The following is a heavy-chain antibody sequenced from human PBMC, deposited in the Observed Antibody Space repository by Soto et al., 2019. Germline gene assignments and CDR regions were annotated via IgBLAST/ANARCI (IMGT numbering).Heavy chain of an antibody. D-gene: IGHD3-10*01. CDR1: CVSIRSYY. Sequence: SENLSLTCTLSCVSIRSYYWSWIRQPPGKGLEWIGYIYYSGSTNYNPSLKSRVTISVDTSKNQFSLKLNSVTAADTAVYYCARGTWVRSAFDIWGQGTMVTVSS. J-gene: IGHJ3*02. CDR3: ARGTWVRSAFDI. CDR2: IYYSGST. V-gene: IGHV4-59*12.